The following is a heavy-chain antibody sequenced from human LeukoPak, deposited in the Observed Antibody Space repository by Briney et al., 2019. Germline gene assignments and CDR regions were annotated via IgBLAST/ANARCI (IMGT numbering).Heavy chain of an antibody. CDR3: ARGRSGSYYQRYFDY. Sequence: GASVKVSCKVSGYTLTELSMHWVRQAPGKGLEWMGGFDPEDGETIYAQKLQGRVTMTTDTSTSTAYMELRSLRSDDTAVYYCARGRSGSYYQRYFDYWGQGTLVTVSS. V-gene: IGHV1-24*01. CDR1: GYTLTELS. D-gene: IGHD1-26*01. J-gene: IGHJ4*02. CDR2: FDPEDGET.